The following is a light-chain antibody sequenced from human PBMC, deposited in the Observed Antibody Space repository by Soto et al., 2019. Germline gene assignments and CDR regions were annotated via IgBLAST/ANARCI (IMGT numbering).Light chain of an antibody. CDR3: QQYNNWPPLYT. V-gene: IGKV3-15*01. CDR2: GAS. Sequence: IVMTQSPATLSVSPGERATLSCRASQTVNNNLAWYQQKPGQAPRLLIYGASSRATDIPARFSGSGSGTEFTLTITSLQSEDFAVYFCQQYNNWPPLYTFGQGTKLEIK. CDR1: QTVNNN. J-gene: IGKJ2*01.